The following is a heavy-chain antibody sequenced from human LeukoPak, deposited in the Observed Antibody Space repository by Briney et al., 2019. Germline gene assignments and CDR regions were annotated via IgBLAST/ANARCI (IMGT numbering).Heavy chain of an antibody. CDR1: GYTFTGYY. CDR3: ARCGDYVLGSPFDY. D-gene: IGHD4-17*01. V-gene: IGHV1-2*02. J-gene: IGHJ4*02. CDR2: INPNSGGT. Sequence: GGSVKVSCKASGYTFTGYYMHWVRQAPGQGLEWMGWINPNSGGTNYAQKFQGRVTMTRDTSISTAYMELSRLRSDDTAVYYCARCGDYVLGSPFDYWGQGTLVTVSS.